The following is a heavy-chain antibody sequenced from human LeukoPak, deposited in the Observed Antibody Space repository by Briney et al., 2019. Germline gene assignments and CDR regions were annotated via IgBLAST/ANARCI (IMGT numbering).Heavy chain of an antibody. CDR3: ITVGLYDFWSGYYIPPHYMDV. CDR1: GFTFSNAW. Sequence: GGSLRLSCAASGFTFSNAWMSWVRQAPGKGLEWVGRIKSKTDGGTTDYAAPVKGRFTISRDDSKNTLYLQMNSLKTEDTAVYYCITVGLYDFWSGYYIPPHYMDVWGKGTTVTVSS. D-gene: IGHD3-3*01. V-gene: IGHV3-15*01. CDR2: IKSKTDGGTT. J-gene: IGHJ6*03.